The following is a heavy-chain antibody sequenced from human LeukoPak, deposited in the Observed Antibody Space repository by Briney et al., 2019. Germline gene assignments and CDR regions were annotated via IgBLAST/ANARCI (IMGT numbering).Heavy chain of an antibody. CDR2: IYYSGRT. CDR1: GGSINHY. Sequence: PSETLSLTCTVSGGSINHYWSWIRQPPGKGLEWIGQIYYSGRTIYNPSLKSRVTISVDTSRNQFSLKLSSLIAADTAVYYCAASSSWFDPWGQGILVTVSS. CDR3: AASSSWFDP. V-gene: IGHV4-59*08. J-gene: IGHJ5*02. D-gene: IGHD2-2*01.